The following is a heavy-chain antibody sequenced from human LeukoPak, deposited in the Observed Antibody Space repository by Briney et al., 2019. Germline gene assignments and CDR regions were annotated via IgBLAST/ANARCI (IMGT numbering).Heavy chain of an antibody. CDR3: ARERGDWAAAGY. CDR1: GFIFSSYG. J-gene: IGHJ4*02. D-gene: IGHD6-13*01. Sequence: GGSLRLSCAASGFIFSSYGLHWVRQAPGKGLEWVAFIRYDGSNKYYADSVKGRFTVSRDNSKNTLFLQMNSLRAEDTAVYYCARERGDWAAAGYWGQGTLVIVSS. V-gene: IGHV3-30*02. CDR2: IRYDGSNK.